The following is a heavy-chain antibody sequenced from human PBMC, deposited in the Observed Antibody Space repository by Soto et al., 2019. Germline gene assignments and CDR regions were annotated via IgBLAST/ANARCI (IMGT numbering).Heavy chain of an antibody. CDR2: ISRDGSDK. J-gene: IGHJ4*02. Sequence: GGSLILSCAASGFTFSRSGMHWVRQAPGKGLEWVAVISRDGSDKCYADSVKGRFTISRDNSKNTLYLQVNSLRAEDTAVYYCAKDRSTTWSLDYWGQGA. V-gene: IGHV3-30*18. CDR1: GFTFSRSG. CDR3: AKDRSTTWSLDY. D-gene: IGHD3-3*01.